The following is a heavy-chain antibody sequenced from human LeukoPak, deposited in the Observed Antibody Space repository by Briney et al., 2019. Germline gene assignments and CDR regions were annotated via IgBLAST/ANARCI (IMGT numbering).Heavy chain of an antibody. CDR3: AREHSSSWQTPDY. V-gene: IGHV3-21*06. CDR1: GFTFSSYS. Sequence: PGGSLRLSCAASGFTFSSYSMNWVRQAPGKGLEWVSSISSSSTYISYADSVKGRFTISRDNAKNSLYLQMYSLRAEDTAVYYCAREHSSSWQTPDYWGQGTLVTVSS. CDR2: ISSSSTYI. J-gene: IGHJ4*02. D-gene: IGHD6-13*01.